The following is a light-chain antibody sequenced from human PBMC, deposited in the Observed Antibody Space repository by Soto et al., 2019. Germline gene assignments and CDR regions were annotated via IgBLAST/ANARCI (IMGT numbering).Light chain of an antibody. J-gene: IGLJ1*01. V-gene: IGLV2-8*01. CDR2: EVN. Sequence: QSVLTQPPSASGSPGQSVTISCTGTSSDIGGYNSVSWYQQHPGKAPRLMIYEVNKRPSGVPNRFSGSKSGNTASLTISGLQAEDEADYYCSSYTSGSTACVFGTGTKLTVL. CDR3: SSYTSGSTACV. CDR1: SSDIGGYNS.